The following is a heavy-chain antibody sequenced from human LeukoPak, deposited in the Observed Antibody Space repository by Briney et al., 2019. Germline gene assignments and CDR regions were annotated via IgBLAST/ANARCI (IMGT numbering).Heavy chain of an antibody. D-gene: IGHD2-2*01. Sequence: PGGSLRLSCAASGFTFSSYGMHWVRQAPGKGLEWVAVISYDGSKQYYADSVKGRFTISRDNSKNTLYLQMDSLRAEDTAVYYCAKARYCTSTSCYRLTYYYYYGMDVWGQGTTVAVSS. J-gene: IGHJ6*02. CDR1: GFTFSSYG. CDR2: ISYDGSKQ. V-gene: IGHV3-30*18. CDR3: AKARYCTSTSCYRLTYYYYYGMDV.